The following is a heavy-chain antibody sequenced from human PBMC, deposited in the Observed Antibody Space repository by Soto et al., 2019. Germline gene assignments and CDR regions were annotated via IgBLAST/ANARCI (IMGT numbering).Heavy chain of an antibody. V-gene: IGHV3-72*01. Sequence: EVQLVESGGGLVQPGGSLRLSCAASGFTFSDHYIDWVRQAPGKGLEWVGRPRDKANSYTTEYAASVKGRFTISRDDSKNSLYLQMNSLKTEDTAVYYCAKVASSPQTRDFDYWGQGTLVTVSS. D-gene: IGHD6-13*01. J-gene: IGHJ4*02. CDR3: AKVASSPQTRDFDY. CDR1: GFTFSDHY. CDR2: PRDKANSYTT.